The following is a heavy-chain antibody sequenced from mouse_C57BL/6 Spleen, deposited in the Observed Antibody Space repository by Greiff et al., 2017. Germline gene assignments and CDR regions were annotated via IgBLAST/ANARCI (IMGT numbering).Heavy chain of an antibody. Sequence: EVQGVESGGGLVQPGGSLKLSCAASGFTFSDYYMYWVRQTPEKRLEWVAYISNGGGSTYYPDTVKGRFTISRDNAKNTLYLQMSRLKSEDTAMYYCARELGGPFDYWGQGTTLTVSS. D-gene: IGHD4-1*01. J-gene: IGHJ2*01. CDR2: ISNGGGST. CDR1: GFTFSDYY. CDR3: ARELGGPFDY. V-gene: IGHV5-12*01.